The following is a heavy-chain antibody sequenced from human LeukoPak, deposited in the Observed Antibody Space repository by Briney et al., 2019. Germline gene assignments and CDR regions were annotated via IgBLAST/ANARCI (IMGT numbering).Heavy chain of an antibody. CDR3: AREGEGYCSGGSCYGFDY. CDR2: IYTSGST. CDR1: GGSISSGSYY. V-gene: IGHV4-61*02. Sequence: SQTLSLTCTVSGGSISSGSYYWRWIRQPAGKGLEWIGSIYTSGSTNYNPSLESRFTISVDTSKNQFSLKLSSVTAADTAVYYCAREGEGYCSGGSCYGFDYWGQGTLVTVSS. J-gene: IGHJ4*02. D-gene: IGHD2-15*01.